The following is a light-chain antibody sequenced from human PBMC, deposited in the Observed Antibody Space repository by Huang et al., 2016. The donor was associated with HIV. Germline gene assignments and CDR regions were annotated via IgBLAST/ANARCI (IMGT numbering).Light chain of an antibody. Sequence: DIVMTQSPDSLAVSLGERATINCKSSQTVLYSSNNKNYLAWYQQKPGQPPKLLIYWASTRESGVPDRFSGSGSGTGFTLTISSLQAEGVAVYYCQQYYNTPYTFGQGTKLEIK. CDR3: QQYYNTPYT. CDR2: WAS. CDR1: QTVLYSSNNKNY. V-gene: IGKV4-1*01. J-gene: IGKJ2*01.